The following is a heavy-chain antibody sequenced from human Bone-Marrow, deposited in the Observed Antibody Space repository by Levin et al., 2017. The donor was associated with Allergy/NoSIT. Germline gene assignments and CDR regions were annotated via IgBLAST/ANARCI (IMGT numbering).Heavy chain of an antibody. CDR2: IKSDGTTT. Sequence: GGSLRLSCAASGFTFSSHWMHWVRRAPGKGLVWVARIKSDGTTTTYLDSVKGRFAISRDNANNTLYLQMNSLRAEDTAVYYCARDSERGRTMFIAWGQGTLVTVSS. J-gene: IGHJ5*02. CDR3: ARDSERGRTMFIA. D-gene: IGHD1-1*01. CDR1: GFTFSSHW. V-gene: IGHV3-74*01.